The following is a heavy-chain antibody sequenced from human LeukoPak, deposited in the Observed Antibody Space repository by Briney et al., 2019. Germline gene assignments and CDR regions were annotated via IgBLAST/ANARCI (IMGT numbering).Heavy chain of an antibody. CDR3: ARDLHPTTTHTINWLDP. CDR2: INPSGGST. D-gene: IGHD3-10*01. CDR1: GYTFTSYY. V-gene: IGHV1-46*01. Sequence: ASVKVSCKASGYTFTSYYMHWVRQAPGQGLEWMGIINPSGGSTSYAQKFQGRVTMTRDTSTSTVYMELSSLRSEDTAVYYCARDLHPTTTHTINWLDPWGQGTLVTVSS. J-gene: IGHJ5*02.